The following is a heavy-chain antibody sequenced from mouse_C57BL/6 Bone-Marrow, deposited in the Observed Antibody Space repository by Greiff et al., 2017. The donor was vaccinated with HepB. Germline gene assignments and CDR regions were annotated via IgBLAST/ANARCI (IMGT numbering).Heavy chain of an antibody. CDR3: AYYYGSSLYWYFDV. CDR2: IDPNSGGT. D-gene: IGHD1-1*01. Sequence: VQLQQSGAELVKPGASVKLSCKASGYTFTSYWMHWVKQRPGRGLEWIGRIDPNSGGTKYNEKFKSKATLTVDKPSSTAYMQLSSLTSEDSAVYYCAYYYGSSLYWYFDVWGTGTTVTVSS. CDR1: GYTFTSYW. J-gene: IGHJ1*03. V-gene: IGHV1-72*01.